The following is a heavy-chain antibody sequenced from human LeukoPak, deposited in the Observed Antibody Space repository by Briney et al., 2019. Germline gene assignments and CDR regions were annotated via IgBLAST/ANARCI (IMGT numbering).Heavy chain of an antibody. Sequence: PGGSLRLSCEASGFTFTTYSMTWVRQAPGKGLEWVSIISSGSSTIFSADALKGRFTISRDDAKNLLYLDMNSLRAEDTAVYYCARGHTAVTRHFDFWGQGTLVTVSS. CDR2: ISSGSSTI. CDR3: ARGHTAVTRHFDF. CDR1: GFTFTTYS. J-gene: IGHJ4*02. D-gene: IGHD4-17*01. V-gene: IGHV3-21*01.